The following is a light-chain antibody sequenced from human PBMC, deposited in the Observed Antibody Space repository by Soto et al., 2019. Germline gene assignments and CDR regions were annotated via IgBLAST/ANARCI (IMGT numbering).Light chain of an antibody. V-gene: IGLV1-47*01. CDR2: RNN. J-gene: IGLJ1*01. Sequence: QSVLTQPRSASGTPGQRVTISCSGSSSNIGSNYVYWYQQLPGTAPKLLIYRNNQRPSGVPDRFSGSKSGTSASLAISGLRSEDEADYYCAAWDDSLSGPSYVFGTGTKVTVL. CDR3: AAWDDSLSGPSYV. CDR1: SSNIGSNY.